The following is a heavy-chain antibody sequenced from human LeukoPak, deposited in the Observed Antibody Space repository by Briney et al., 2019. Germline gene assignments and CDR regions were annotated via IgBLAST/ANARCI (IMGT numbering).Heavy chain of an antibody. Sequence: ASVKVSCKASGYIFTNYYIHWVRQAPGQGLEWVGIINPTGGFTSYEQKFQGRVTMTRDTSTTTVYMDVSSLRSEDTAIYFCARGLAGTRGAFDIWGQGTMVIVSS. CDR3: ARGLAGTRGAFDI. CDR1: GYIFTNYY. J-gene: IGHJ3*02. CDR2: INPTGGFT. V-gene: IGHV1-46*01. D-gene: IGHD6-19*01.